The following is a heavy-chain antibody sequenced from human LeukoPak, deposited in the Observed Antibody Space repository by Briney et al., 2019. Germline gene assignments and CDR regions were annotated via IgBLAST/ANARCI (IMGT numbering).Heavy chain of an antibody. V-gene: IGHV3-23*01. Sequence: QSGGSLRLSCVGSGFTFGSYAMSWVRQAPGKGLEWVSLISGSGGVTYYADSVKGRFTISRDNSKNTLYLQMNSLRAEDTATYYCAKEWDGSGTRLGWFDPWGQGTPVTVSS. CDR3: AKEWDGSGTRLGWFDP. CDR2: ISGSGGVT. J-gene: IGHJ5*02. CDR1: GFTFGSYA. D-gene: IGHD3-10*01.